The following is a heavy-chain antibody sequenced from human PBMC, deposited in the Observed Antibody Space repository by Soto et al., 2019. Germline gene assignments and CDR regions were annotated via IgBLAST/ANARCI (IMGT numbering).Heavy chain of an antibody. CDR1: GGTFSSHA. Sequence: GASVKVSCKASGGTFSSHAISWVRQAPGQGLEWMGGIIPFFKATNYAQKFQGRVTITADDSTSTAYTDLYSLRSEDTAVYYCARDVPLNYYDGTFSYYAMDVWGQGTTVTVSS. CDR3: ARDVPLNYYDGTFSYYAMDV. J-gene: IGHJ6*02. V-gene: IGHV1-69*13. D-gene: IGHD3-16*01. CDR2: IIPFFKAT.